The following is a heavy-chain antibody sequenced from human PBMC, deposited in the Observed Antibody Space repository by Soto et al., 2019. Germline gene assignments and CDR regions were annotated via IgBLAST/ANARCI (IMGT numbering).Heavy chain of an antibody. CDR2: ISNDGSIK. CDR1: GFTVRTFA. J-gene: IGHJ6*02. V-gene: IGHV3-30-3*01. D-gene: IGHD1-1*01. Sequence: GGSLRLSCAASGFTVRTFAMHWVRQARGKGLEWVAVISNDGSIKYFLDSVKGRFTISRDNSNNTLSLQMDSLRAEDTAVYYCARDKKPFNWSPSILKSYYYGMDVWGQGTTVTVSS. CDR3: ARDKKPFNWSPSILKSYYYGMDV.